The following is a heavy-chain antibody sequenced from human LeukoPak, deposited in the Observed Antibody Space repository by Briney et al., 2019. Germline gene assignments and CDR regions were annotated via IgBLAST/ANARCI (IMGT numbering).Heavy chain of an antibody. CDR3: ARDPKDPGLLDC. V-gene: IGHV3-74*01. Sequence: GGSLRLSCAASGFTFSSYWMHWVRQAPGKGLVWVSRINSDGSSTSYADSVKGRFTISRDNAKNTLYLQMNSLRAEDTAVCYCARDPKDPGLLDCWGQGTLVTVSS. CDR2: INSDGSST. J-gene: IGHJ4*02. CDR1: GFTFSSYW.